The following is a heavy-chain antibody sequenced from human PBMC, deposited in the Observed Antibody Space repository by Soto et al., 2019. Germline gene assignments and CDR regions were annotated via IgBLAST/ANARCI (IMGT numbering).Heavy chain of an antibody. CDR2: ISWNSGSI. D-gene: IGHD3-9*01. Sequence: GGSLRLSCAASGFTFDDYAMHWVRQAPGKGLEWVSGISWNSGSIGYADSVKGRFTISRDNAKNSLYLQMNSLRAEDTALYYCAKAAGTIFDWLLYYFDYWGQGTLVTVSS. J-gene: IGHJ4*02. CDR1: GFTFDDYA. CDR3: AKAAGTIFDWLLYYFDY. V-gene: IGHV3-9*01.